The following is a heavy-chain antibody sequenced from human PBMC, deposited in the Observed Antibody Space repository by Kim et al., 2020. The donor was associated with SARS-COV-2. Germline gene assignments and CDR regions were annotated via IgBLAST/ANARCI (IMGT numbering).Heavy chain of an antibody. Sequence: GGSLRLSCAASGFTFSSYAMSWVRQAPGKGLEWVSVISGSGDNTYYADSVKGRFTISRDNSKNTLYLEMNTLRAEDTAVYYCANAVGLTRGYLDCWGQGTLVTVSS. D-gene: IGHD1-26*01. J-gene: IGHJ4*02. CDR3: ANAVGLTRGYLDC. V-gene: IGHV3-23*01. CDR2: ISGSGDNT. CDR1: GFTFSSYA.